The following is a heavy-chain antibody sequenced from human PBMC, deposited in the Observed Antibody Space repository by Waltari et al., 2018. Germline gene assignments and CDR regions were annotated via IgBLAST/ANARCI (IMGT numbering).Heavy chain of an antibody. V-gene: IGHV3-23*01. Sequence: EVQLLESGGGLVQPGGSLRLSCAASGFTFSRSAMSWVRQAPGKGLVWVLGISGSGDRTDDADSVKGRFTISRDNSKNTLSLQMNSLRVEDTAIYYCAKGANPQHPYHFENWGQGTLVTVSS. J-gene: IGHJ4*02. CDR2: ISGSGDRT. CDR3: AKGANPQHPYHFEN. CDR1: GFTFSRSA.